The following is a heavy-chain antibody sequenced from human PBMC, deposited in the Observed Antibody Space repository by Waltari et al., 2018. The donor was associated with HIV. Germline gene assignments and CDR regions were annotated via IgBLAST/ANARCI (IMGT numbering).Heavy chain of an antibody. V-gene: IGHV4-59*01. CDR3: ARGLVPIDFNGMDV. CDR1: GGAISSDD. CDR2: IFYDGRT. J-gene: IGHJ6*02. D-gene: IGHD3-16*01. Sequence: QVQVQESGPGLVKPSETLSLTCTVSGGAISSDDWSWIRQTPGKGLEWIGYIFYDGRTDYNPSLKSRVTLAVDTSKNQFSLNLRSVTTADTAVYYCARGLVPIDFNGMDVWGQGTMVTVSS.